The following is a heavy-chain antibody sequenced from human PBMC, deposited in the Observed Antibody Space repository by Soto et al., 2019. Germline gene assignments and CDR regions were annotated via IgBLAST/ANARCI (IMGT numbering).Heavy chain of an antibody. CDR1: GFTFSDYY. J-gene: IGHJ4*02. CDR2: ISSSGSTI. Sequence: ESGGGLVKPGGSLRLSCAASGFTFSDYYMSWIRQAPGKGLEWVSYISSSGSTIYYADSVKGRFTISRDNAKNSLYLQMNSLRAEDTAVYYCAREGCSSTSCYITPQYYFDYWGQGTLVTVSS. D-gene: IGHD2-2*02. CDR3: AREGCSSTSCYITPQYYFDY. V-gene: IGHV3-11*01.